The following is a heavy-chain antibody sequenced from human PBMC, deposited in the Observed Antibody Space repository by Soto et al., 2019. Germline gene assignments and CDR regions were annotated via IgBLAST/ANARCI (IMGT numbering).Heavy chain of an antibody. CDR3: ARQSNPPLKYYDSSGYYSYFDY. CDR2: IWYDGSNK. Sequence: GGSLRLSCAASGFTFSSYGMHWVRQAPGKGLEWVAVIWYDGSNKYYADSVKGRFTISRDNSKNTLYLQMNSLRAEDTAVYYCARQSNPPLKYYDSSGYYSYFDYWGQGTLVTVSS. D-gene: IGHD3-22*01. J-gene: IGHJ4*02. CDR1: GFTFSSYG. V-gene: IGHV3-33*01.